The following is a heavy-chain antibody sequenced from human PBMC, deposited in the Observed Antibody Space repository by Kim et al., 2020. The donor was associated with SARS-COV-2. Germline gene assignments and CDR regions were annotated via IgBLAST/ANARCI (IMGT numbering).Heavy chain of an antibody. J-gene: IGHJ5*01. CDR2: ISYDGSST. D-gene: IGHD3-9*01. Sequence: GGSLRLSCAASGFTFSSYGMHWVRQAPGKGLEWVSVISYDGSSTYYADSVKGRFTISRDNSKNTLYLQMNSLRAEDTAMYYCATDGAPSLTDCGYDS. V-gene: IGHV3-30*03. CDR1: GFTFSSYG. CDR3: ATDGAPSLTDCGYDS.